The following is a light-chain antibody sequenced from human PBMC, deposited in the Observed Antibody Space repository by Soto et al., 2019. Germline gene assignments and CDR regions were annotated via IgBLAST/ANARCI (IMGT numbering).Light chain of an antibody. CDR3: LHYNDWPRWT. Sequence: EIVLTQSPATLSVSPGGRATLSCRASQSVSSDLAWYQQQPGQAPRLLLYGASTTASGIPARLSGSGSGTEVTLTSDSLQSEDFAVYYCLHYNDWPRWTFGQGTKVEV. CDR2: GAS. V-gene: IGKV3-15*01. CDR1: QSVSSD. J-gene: IGKJ1*01.